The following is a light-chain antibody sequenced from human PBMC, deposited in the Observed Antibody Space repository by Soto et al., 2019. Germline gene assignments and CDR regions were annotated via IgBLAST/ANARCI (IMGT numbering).Light chain of an antibody. CDR2: EVS. J-gene: IGLJ2*01. Sequence: QSALTQPASVSGSPGQSITISCTGTSSDVGGYNYVSWYHQHPGKAPKLMIYEVSNRPSGVSNRFSGSKSANTASLTISGLHADDDADYYCSSYTSSSPLHVVFGGGTKLTVL. CDR3: SSYTSSSPLHVV. CDR1: SSDVGGYNY. V-gene: IGLV2-14*01.